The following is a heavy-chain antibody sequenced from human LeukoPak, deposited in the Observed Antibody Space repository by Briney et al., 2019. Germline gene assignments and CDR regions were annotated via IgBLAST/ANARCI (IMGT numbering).Heavy chain of an antibody. CDR1: GFSFSSYG. CDR3: VRVMGYCSDGSCYPRGVGYYYMDV. Sequence: GGSLRLSCAASGFSFSSYGMHWVRQAPGKGLEWVAFIRYDGSNKYYADSVKGRFTISRDNSKNTLYLQMNSLRAGDTAVYYCVRVMGYCSDGSCYPRGVGYYYMDVWGKGTTVTIS. V-gene: IGHV3-30*02. J-gene: IGHJ6*03. D-gene: IGHD2-15*01. CDR2: IRYDGSNK.